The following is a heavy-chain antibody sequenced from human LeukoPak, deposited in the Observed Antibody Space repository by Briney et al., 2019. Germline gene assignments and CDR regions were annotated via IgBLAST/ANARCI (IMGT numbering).Heavy chain of an antibody. CDR1: GDSISSSSYY. CDR2: IYYSGST. D-gene: IGHD3-10*01. V-gene: IGHV4-39*02. CDR3: ARTRYYYNPRSYAAPYYFDY. Sequence: SETLSLTCAVYGDSISSSSYYWGWIRQPPGKGLEWIGNIYYSGSTYYNPSLKSRVTISVDTSKNHFSLKLSSVTAADTAVYYCARTRYYYNPRSYAAPYYFDYWGQGTLVTVSS. J-gene: IGHJ4*02.